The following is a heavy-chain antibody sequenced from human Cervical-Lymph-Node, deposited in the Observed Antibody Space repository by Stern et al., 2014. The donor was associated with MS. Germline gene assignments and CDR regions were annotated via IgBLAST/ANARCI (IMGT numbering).Heavy chain of an antibody. D-gene: IGHD6-13*01. CDR2: VFPVFGTP. V-gene: IGHV1-69*01. J-gene: IGHJ5*02. CDR1: GGTFSKFP. CDR3: ALSSETSDRWYSLGYDL. Sequence: QVQLVESGAEVKKPGSSVKVCCKASGGTFSKFPSSWVRQAPGQGLEWMGGVFPVFGTPTYAQEFRGSVTITADVSTSTVYMELSSLRSDDTAVYYCALSSETSDRWYSLGYDLWGQGTLVTVSS.